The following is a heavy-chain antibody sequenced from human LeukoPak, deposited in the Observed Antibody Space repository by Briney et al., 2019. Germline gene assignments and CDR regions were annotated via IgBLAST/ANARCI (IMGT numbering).Heavy chain of an antibody. D-gene: IGHD2-15*01. CDR2: INPNSGGT. V-gene: IGHV1-2*02. J-gene: IGHJ5*02. CDR1: GYTFTGYY. Sequence: ASVKVSCKASGYTFTGYYMHWVRQAHGQGLEWMGWINPNSGGTNYAQKFQGRVTMTRDTSISTAYMELSRLRSDDTAVYYCARAGAVVDNWFDPWGQGTLVTVSS. CDR3: ARAGAVVDNWFDP.